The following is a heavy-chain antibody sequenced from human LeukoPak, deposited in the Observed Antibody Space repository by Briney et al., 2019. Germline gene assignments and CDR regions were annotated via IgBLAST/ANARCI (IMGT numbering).Heavy chain of an antibody. Sequence: GGSLRLSCAASGFTFSSYTMSWVRQAPGEGLEWVSGISGSGGSTFYADSVKGRFTISRDNAKNTLYLQMSSLTAEDTAVYYCAKDRPPGYSSGDFDYWGQGALVTVSS. CDR1: GFTFSSYT. J-gene: IGHJ4*02. V-gene: IGHV3-23*01. CDR2: ISGSGGST. CDR3: AKDRPPGYSSGDFDY. D-gene: IGHD6-25*01.